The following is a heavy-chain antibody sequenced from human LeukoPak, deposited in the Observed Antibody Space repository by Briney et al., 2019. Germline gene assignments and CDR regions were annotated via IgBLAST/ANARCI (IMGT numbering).Heavy chain of an antibody. J-gene: IGHJ6*03. D-gene: IGHD3-16*02. Sequence: SETLSLTCTVSGGSISSYYWSWIRQPPGKGLEWIGYIYYSGSTNYNPSLKSRVTISVDTSKNQFSLKLSSVTAADTAVYYCARVARLSLPRKNYYYYYMDVWGKGTTVTVSS. CDR1: GGSISSYY. CDR3: ARVARLSLPRKNYYYYYMDV. V-gene: IGHV4-59*12. CDR2: IYYSGST.